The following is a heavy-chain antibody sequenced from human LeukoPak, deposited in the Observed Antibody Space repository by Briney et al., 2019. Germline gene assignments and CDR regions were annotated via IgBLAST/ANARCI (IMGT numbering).Heavy chain of an antibody. CDR3: ARPSGSYLFDY. CDR1: GGSISSSSYY. V-gene: IGHV4-39*07. J-gene: IGHJ4*02. D-gene: IGHD1-26*01. Sequence: SETLSLTCTVSGGSISSSSYYWGWIRQPPGKGLEWIGSIYYSGCTYYNPSLKSRVTISVDTSKNQFSLKLSSVTAADTAVYYCARPSGSYLFDYWGQGTLVTVSS. CDR2: IYYSGCT.